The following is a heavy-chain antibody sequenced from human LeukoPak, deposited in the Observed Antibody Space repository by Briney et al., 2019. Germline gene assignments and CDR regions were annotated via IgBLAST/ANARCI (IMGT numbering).Heavy chain of an antibody. D-gene: IGHD3-3*01. CDR3: ARGGVVRHAGAFDY. CDR1: GGSISSSNW. J-gene: IGHJ4*02. Sequence: SETLSLTCAVSGGSISSSNWWSWVRQPPGKGLEWIGEIYHSGSTNYNPSLKSRVTISVDTSKNQFSLKLSSVTAADTAVYYCARGGVVRHAGAFDYWGQGTLVTVSS. V-gene: IGHV4-4*02. CDR2: IYHSGST.